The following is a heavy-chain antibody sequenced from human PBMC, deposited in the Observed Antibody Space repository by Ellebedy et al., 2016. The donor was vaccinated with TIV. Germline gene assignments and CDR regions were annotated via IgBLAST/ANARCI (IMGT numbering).Heavy chain of an antibody. J-gene: IGHJ4*02. CDR1: GFTFSSYA. V-gene: IGHV3-23*01. Sequence: GESLKISCAASGFTFSSYAMSWVRQAPGKGLEWVSAISGSGGSKYYADSVKGRFTISRDNYKNTLYLQMHSLRAEDTAVYYFAKGGTRVATITYFDYWGQGTLVTVSS. D-gene: IGHD5-12*01. CDR3: AKGGTRVATITYFDY. CDR2: ISGSGGSK.